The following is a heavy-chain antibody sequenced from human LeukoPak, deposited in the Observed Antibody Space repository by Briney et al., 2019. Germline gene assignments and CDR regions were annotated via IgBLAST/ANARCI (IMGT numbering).Heavy chain of an antibody. CDR3: AKDPYYDYVWGSFIDY. CDR1: GFTFSSYG. Sequence: GGTLRLSCAASGFTFSSYGMSWVRQAPGKGLEWVSAISGSGGSTYYADSVKGRFTISRDNSKNTLYLQMNSLRAEDTAVYYCAKDPYYDYVWGSFIDYWGQGTLVTVSS. CDR2: ISGSGGST. V-gene: IGHV3-23*01. D-gene: IGHD3-16*01. J-gene: IGHJ4*02.